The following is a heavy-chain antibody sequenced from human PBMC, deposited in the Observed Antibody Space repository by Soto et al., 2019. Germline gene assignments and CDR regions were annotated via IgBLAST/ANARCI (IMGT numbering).Heavy chain of an antibody. J-gene: IGHJ4*02. D-gene: IGHD1-26*01. CDR3: ARGVGWEPLYY. CDR1: GYTFTSYC. CDR2: INAYNGHT. V-gene: IGHV1-18*01. Sequence: ASVKVSCKASGYTFTSYCISWVRQAPGQGLEWMGWINAYNGHTKYSQKLQGRVTMTTDTSTSTAYMELRSLRSDDTAVYYCARGVGWEPLYYWGQGTLVTVSS.